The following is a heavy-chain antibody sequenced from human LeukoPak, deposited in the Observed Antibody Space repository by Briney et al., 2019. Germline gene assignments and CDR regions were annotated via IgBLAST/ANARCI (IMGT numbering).Heavy chain of an antibody. V-gene: IGHV6-1*01. CDR1: GDSVSSNSAA. CDR2: TYYRSKWYN. D-gene: IGHD6-19*01. J-gene: IGHJ6*02. Sequence: SQTLSLTCAISGDSVSSNSAAWNWIRQSPSRGLEWLGRTYYRSKWYNDYAVSVKSRITINPDTSKNQFSLQLNSVTPEDTAVYYCARVEWLVYRTGYYYGMDVWGQGTTVTVSS. CDR3: ARVEWLVYRTGYYYGMDV.